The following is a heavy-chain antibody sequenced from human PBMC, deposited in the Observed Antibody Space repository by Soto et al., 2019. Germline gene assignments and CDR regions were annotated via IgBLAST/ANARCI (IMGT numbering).Heavy chain of an antibody. D-gene: IGHD6-6*01. V-gene: IGHV4-34*01. CDR2: INHSGST. CDR3: ARGESSSSSYYYYGMDV. J-gene: IGHJ6*02. Sequence: SETLSLTCAVYGGSFSGYYWSWIRQPPGKGLEWIGEINHSGSTNYNPSLKSRVTISVDTSRNQFSLKLSSVTAADTAVYYCARGESSSSSYYYYGMDVWGQGTTVTVSS. CDR1: GGSFSGYY.